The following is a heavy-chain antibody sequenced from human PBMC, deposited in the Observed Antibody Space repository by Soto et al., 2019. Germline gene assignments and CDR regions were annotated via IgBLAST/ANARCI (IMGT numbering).Heavy chain of an antibody. V-gene: IGHV3-11*01. CDR1: GFTFSDYY. D-gene: IGHD3-10*01. Sequence: QVQLVESGGGLVKPGGSLRLSCAASGFTFSDYYMSWIRQAPGKGLEWVSYISSSGSTIYYADSVKGRFTITRDNAKNSLYLQMNSLRAEDTAVYYCARDLKSGIPPYYYYGMDVWGQGTTVTVSS. CDR2: ISSSGSTI. CDR3: ARDLKSGIPPYYYYGMDV. J-gene: IGHJ6*02.